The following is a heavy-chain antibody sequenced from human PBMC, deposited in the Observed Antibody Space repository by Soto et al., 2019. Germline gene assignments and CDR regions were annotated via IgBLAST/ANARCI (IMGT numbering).Heavy chain of an antibody. J-gene: IGHJ4*02. CDR3: AGGRYGDY. CDR2: ISAHNGNT. D-gene: IGHD1-1*01. V-gene: IGHV1-18*01. Sequence: QVHLVQSGAEVKKPGASVKVSCKGSGYTFTSCGITWVRQAPGQGLEWTGWISAHNGNTVYAQKLQGRVTVTRDTSTSTAYMELRSLRSDDTAVYYCAGGRYGDYWGQGALVTVSS. CDR1: GYTFTSCG.